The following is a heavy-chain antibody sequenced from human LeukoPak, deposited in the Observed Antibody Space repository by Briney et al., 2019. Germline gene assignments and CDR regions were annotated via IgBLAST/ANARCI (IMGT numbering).Heavy chain of an antibody. J-gene: IGHJ4*02. Sequence: PGGSLRLSCAASGSTFSSYWMHWVRQVPGKGLVWVSRIKSDGTTNYADSVKGRFTISRDNARNTLFLQMNSLRAEDTAVYYCVAYDSSGSYNYWGQGTLVTVSS. CDR2: IKSDGTT. V-gene: IGHV3-74*01. CDR3: VAYDSSGSYNY. D-gene: IGHD3-22*01. CDR1: GSTFSSYW.